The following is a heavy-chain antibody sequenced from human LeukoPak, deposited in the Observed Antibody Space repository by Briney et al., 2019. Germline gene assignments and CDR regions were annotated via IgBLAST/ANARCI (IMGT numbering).Heavy chain of an antibody. CDR1: GVSITTTSYY. J-gene: IGHJ4*02. CDR2: MLYRGST. V-gene: IGHV4-39*02. CDR3: AREGGPYRPLDY. Sequence: SETLSLTCTVSGVSITTTSYYWGWIRQTPGKGLEWIGSMLYRGSTYYSPSLRSRVIISVDASKNHFFLTLSAVTAADTAVYYCAREGGPYRPLDYSGQGTLVTVSS.